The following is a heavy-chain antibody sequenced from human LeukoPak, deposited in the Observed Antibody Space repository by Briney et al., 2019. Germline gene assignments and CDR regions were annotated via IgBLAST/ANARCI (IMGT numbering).Heavy chain of an antibody. CDR3: ARDRAGSALNYDYGDQGLDY. CDR2: MNPNSGNT. J-gene: IGHJ4*02. Sequence: GASVKVSCKASGYTFTSYDINWVRQATGQGLEWMGWMNPNSGNTGYAQKFQGRVTMTRDTSISTAYMELSRLRSDDTAVYYCARDRAGSALNYDYGDQGLDYWGQGTLVTVSS. D-gene: IGHD4-17*01. V-gene: IGHV1-8*01. CDR1: GYTFTSYD.